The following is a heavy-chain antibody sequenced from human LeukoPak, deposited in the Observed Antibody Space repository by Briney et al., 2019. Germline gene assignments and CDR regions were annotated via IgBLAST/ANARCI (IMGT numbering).Heavy chain of an antibody. CDR2: IYTSGTI. CDR3: ARDSGTTGEVKFDP. J-gene: IGHJ5*02. V-gene: IGHV4-4*07. D-gene: IGHD3-10*01. CDR1: GGSIISYY. Sequence: SETLSLTCTVSGGSIISYYWSWIRQPAGTALEWIGRIYTSGTITYNPSLKSRVTMSVDTSKNQFSLKLSSVTAADTAVYYCARDSGTTGEVKFDPWGQGTLVTVSS.